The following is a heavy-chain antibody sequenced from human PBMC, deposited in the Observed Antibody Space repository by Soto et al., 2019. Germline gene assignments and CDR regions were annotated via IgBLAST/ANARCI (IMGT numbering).Heavy chain of an antibody. V-gene: IGHV3-30*18. CDR3: AKGLPPNFTRGPPRDAFDI. CDR2: ISYDGSNK. D-gene: IGHD2-2*01. J-gene: IGHJ3*02. CDR1: GFTFSSYG. Sequence: GGSLRLSCAASGFTFSSYGMHWVRQAPGKGLEWVAVISYDGSNKYYADSVKGRFTISRDNSKNTLYLQMNSLRAEDTAVYYCAKGLPPNFTRGPPRDAFDIWGQGTMVTVSS.